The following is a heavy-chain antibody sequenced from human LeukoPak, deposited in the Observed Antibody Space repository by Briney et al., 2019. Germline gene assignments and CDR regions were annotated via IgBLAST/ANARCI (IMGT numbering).Heavy chain of an antibody. V-gene: IGHV3-23*01. CDR1: GFTFSSYA. CDR2: ISGSGGST. CDR3: AKDPGLSSYFDY. J-gene: IGHJ4*02. Sequence: PGGSLRLSCAASGFTFSSYAMSWVRQAPGKGLEWVSAISGSGGSTYYADSVKGRFTISRDNSKNTLYLQMNSLRAGDTAVYYCAKDPGLSSYFDYWGQGTLVTVSS.